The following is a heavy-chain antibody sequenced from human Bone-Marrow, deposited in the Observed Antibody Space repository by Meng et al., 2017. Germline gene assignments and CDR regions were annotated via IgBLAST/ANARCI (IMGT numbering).Heavy chain of an antibody. Sequence: GESLKISCAASGFTFSSYWMHWVLQTPGKGLVWVSRINTDGTTTTYVDSVKGRFTISRDNAKNTLYLQMNSLRGEDTAVYYCARDVAGRGGYWGQGTLVTVSS. CDR3: ARDVAGRGGY. CDR1: GFTFSSYW. CDR2: INTDGTTT. D-gene: IGHD1-26*01. J-gene: IGHJ4*02. V-gene: IGHV3-74*01.